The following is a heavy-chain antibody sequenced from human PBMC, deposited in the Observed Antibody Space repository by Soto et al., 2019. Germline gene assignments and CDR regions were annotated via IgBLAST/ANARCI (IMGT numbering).Heavy chain of an antibody. CDR1: GFTFSNYR. CDR3: TRVRDGLAY. V-gene: IGHV3-74*01. CDR2: INSDGST. J-gene: IGHJ4*02. Sequence: EVQLVESGGDLVQPGGSLRLSCAASGFTFSNYRMHWVRQAPGKGLVWVSSINSDGSTNYADSVKGRFTISRDNAKNTLYLQMNSLRVEDATIYYCTRVRDGLAYWGQGTLVTVSS.